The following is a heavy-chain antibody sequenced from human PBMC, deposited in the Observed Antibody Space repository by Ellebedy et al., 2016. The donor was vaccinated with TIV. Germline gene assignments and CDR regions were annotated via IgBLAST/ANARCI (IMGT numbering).Heavy chain of an antibody. J-gene: IGHJ4*02. D-gene: IGHD1-26*01. V-gene: IGHV3-30*18. CDR3: ANLIVGALL. CDR1: GFTFSSYG. CDR2: ISYDGSNK. Sequence: GGSLRLXXAASGFTFSSYGMHWVRQAPGKGLEWVAVISYDGSNKYYADSVKGRFTISRDNSKNTLYLQMNSLRAEDTAVYYCANLIVGALLWGQGTLVTVSS.